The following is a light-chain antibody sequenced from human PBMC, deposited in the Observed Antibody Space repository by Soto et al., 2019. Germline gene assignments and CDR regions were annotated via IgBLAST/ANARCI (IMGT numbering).Light chain of an antibody. CDR2: EVT. V-gene: IGLV2-18*02. J-gene: IGLJ1*01. Sequence: QSALTQPPSVSGSPGQSVTISCTGTSSDVGSYNRVSWYQQPPGTAPKVMIYEVTNRPSGVPDRFSGSKSGNTASLTISGLQAEYDSDYYCCPYRSCNTYVFGSGPNFTVL. CDR3: CPYRSCNTYV. CDR1: SSDVGSYNR.